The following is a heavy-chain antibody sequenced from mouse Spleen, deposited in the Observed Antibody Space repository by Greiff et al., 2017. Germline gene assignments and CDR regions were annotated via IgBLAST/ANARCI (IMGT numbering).Heavy chain of an antibody. J-gene: IGHJ1*01. CDR3: TRWLRRSWYFDV. D-gene: IGHD2-2*01. V-gene: IGHV1-15*01. Sequence: VQLQQSGAELVRPGASVTLSCKASGYTFTDYEMHWVKQTPVHGLEWIGAIDPETGGTAYNQKFKGKAILTADKSSSTAYMELRSLTSEDSAVYYCTRWLRRSWYFDVWGAGTTVTVSS. CDR1: GYTFTDYE. CDR2: IDPETGGT.